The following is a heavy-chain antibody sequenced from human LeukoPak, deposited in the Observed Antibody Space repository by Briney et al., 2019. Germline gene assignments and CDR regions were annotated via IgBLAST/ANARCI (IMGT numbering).Heavy chain of an antibody. CDR2: IYYSGST. CDR3: ARAPPRGSSWYFDY. CDR1: GGSISSGDYY. J-gene: IGHJ4*02. Sequence: PSQTLSLTCTVSGGSISSGDYYWSWIRQHPGKGLEWIGYIYYSGSTYYNPSLKSRVTTSVDTSKNQFSLKLTSVTAADTAVYYCARAPPRGSSWYFDYWGQGTLVTVSS. D-gene: IGHD6-13*01. V-gene: IGHV4-31*03.